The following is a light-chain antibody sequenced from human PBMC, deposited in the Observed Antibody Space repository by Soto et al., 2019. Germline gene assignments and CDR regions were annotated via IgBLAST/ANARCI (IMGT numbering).Light chain of an antibody. J-gene: IGKJ4*01. Sequence: EIVMTQSPATLSVSPGERATLSCRASQSVSSNLAWYQQKPGQAPRLLIYGASTRATGIPARFSGCGSGTEFTLTISSLQSEDFAVYYCQQYNNWLSTFGGGTKVEIK. CDR2: GAS. CDR3: QQYNNWLST. V-gene: IGKV3-15*01. CDR1: QSVSSN.